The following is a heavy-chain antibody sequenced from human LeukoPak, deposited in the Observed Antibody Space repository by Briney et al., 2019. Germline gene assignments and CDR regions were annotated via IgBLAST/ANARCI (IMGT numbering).Heavy chain of an antibody. CDR2: ISGSGGST. CDR1: GFTFSSYA. CDR3: AKDLGDIVVVVAYGMDV. V-gene: IGHV3-23*01. J-gene: IGHJ6*02. Sequence: GGSLRLSCAASGFTFSSYAMSGVREAPGKGLEWVSAISGSGGSTYYADSVKGRFTISRDNSKNTLYLQMNSLRAEDTAVYYCAKDLGDIVVVVAYGMDVWGQGTTVTVSS. D-gene: IGHD2-15*01.